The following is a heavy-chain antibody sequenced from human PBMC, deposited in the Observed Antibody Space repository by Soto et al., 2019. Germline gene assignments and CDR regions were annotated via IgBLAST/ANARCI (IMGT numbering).Heavy chain of an antibody. V-gene: IGHV3-23*01. CDR1: GFTFSSSA. CDR2: ISGSGGST. J-gene: IGHJ4*02. D-gene: IGHD6-19*01. Sequence: PGGSLRLSCAASGFTFSSSAMSWVRQAPGKGLEWVSAISGSGGSTYYADSVKGRFTISRDNSKNTLYLQMNSLRAEDTAVYYCAKDSSGWGYFDYWGQGTLVTVSS. CDR3: AKDSSGWGYFDY.